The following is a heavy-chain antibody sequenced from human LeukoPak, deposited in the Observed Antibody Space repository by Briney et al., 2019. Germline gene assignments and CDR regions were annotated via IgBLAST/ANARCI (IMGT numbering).Heavy chain of an antibody. V-gene: IGHV3-23*01. Sequence: GGSLRLSCAASGFTFRDYAMSWVRQAPGKGLEWVSTISGSGSTTYYADLVRGRFTISRDNSKNTLYLQMNSLRAEDTAVYYCAKGGQQPQRKYFQHWGQGTLVTVSS. J-gene: IGHJ1*01. CDR1: GFTFRDYA. CDR2: ISGSGSTT. D-gene: IGHD6-13*01. CDR3: AKGGQQPQRKYFQH.